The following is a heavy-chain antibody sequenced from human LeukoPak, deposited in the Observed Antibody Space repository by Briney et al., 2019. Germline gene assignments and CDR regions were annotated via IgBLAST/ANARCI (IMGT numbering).Heavy chain of an antibody. CDR1: GFTFSSYA. CDR2: ISGSGGST. CDR3: AKKHPYSSSWYGPDAFDI. Sequence: PGGSLRLSCAASGFTFSSYAMSWVRQAPGKGLEWVSAISGSGGSTYYADSVKGRFTISRDNSKNTLYLQMNSPRAEDTAVYYCAKKHPYSSSWYGPDAFDIWGQGTMVTVSS. J-gene: IGHJ3*02. D-gene: IGHD6-13*01. V-gene: IGHV3-23*01.